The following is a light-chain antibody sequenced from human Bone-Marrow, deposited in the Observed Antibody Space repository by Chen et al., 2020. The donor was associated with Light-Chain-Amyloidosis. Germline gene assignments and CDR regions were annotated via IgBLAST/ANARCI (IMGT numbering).Light chain of an antibody. Sequence: QSALTQPRSVSGSPGQSVTISCTGTSSDVGGYNYVSWYQQHPGKAPKLLIYDVNERPSGVPDRFSVSKSGNTTSLTITGLQADDEADYYRYSFADNGPLIFGGGTKLTVL. V-gene: IGLV2-11*01. CDR1: SSDVGGYNY. CDR3: YSFADNGPLI. CDR2: DVN. J-gene: IGLJ2*01.